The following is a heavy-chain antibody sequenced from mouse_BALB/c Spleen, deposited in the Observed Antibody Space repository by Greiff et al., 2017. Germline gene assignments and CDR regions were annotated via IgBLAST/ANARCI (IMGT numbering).Heavy chain of an antibody. V-gene: IGHV1-87*01. CDR1: GYTFTSYW. Sequence: SGAELARPGASVKLSCKASGYTFTSYWMQWVKQRPGQGLEWIGAIYPGDGDTRYTQKFKGKATLTADKSSSTAYMQLSSLASEDSAVYYCARSAYYGNYSYAMDDWGQGTSVTVSS. D-gene: IGHD2-10*01. J-gene: IGHJ4*01. CDR2: IYPGDGDT. CDR3: ARSAYYGNYSYAMDD.